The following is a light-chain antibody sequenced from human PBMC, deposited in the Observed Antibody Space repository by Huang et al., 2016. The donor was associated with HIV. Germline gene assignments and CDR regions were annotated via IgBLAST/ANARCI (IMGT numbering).Light chain of an antibody. V-gene: IGKV3-20*01. CDR1: QSVTSNY. J-gene: IGKJ4*01. CDR3: HQYGGSPGT. CDR2: GAS. Sequence: EIVLTQSPGTLSLSPGERVTLSCRASQSVTSNYLAWYQQKTGRAPRLLSYGASNRATGNPGRFSGSGSETDFTFTISRLEPEDFAVYYCHQYGGSPGTFGGGTKVEIK.